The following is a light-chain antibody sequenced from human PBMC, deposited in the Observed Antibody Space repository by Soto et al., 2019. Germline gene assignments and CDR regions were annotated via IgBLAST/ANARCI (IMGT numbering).Light chain of an antibody. Sequence: QALRTQPPSVSGARGHRFTISCAGSISNIGANYAVHWYQQLPGTAPKLLIYDYNKRPSGVPDRFSGSKYGTSASLAITGLQAEDEADYYCKSYDSSLTGWVFGTGTKVTVL. J-gene: IGLJ1*01. CDR2: DYN. V-gene: IGLV1-40*01. CDR3: KSYDSSLTGWV. CDR1: ISNIGANYA.